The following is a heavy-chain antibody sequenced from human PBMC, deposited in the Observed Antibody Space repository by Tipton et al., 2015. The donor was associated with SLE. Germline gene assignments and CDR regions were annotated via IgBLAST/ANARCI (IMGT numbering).Heavy chain of an antibody. V-gene: IGHV4-34*01. D-gene: IGHD3-10*01. J-gene: IGHJ4*02. CDR2: INHSGST. Sequence: TLSLTCAVYGGSFSGYYWSWIRQPPGKGLEWIGYINHSGSTNYNPSLKSRVTISVDTPKNQFSLKLSSVTAADTAVYYCARGHMVRAWGQGTLVTVSS. CDR3: ARGHMVRA. CDR1: GGSFSGYY.